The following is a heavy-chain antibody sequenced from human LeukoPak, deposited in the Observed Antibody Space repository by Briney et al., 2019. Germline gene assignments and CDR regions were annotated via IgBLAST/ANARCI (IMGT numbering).Heavy chain of an antibody. D-gene: IGHD2-15*01. V-gene: IGHV3-33*01. CDR2: IWYDGTNT. CDR1: GFTFSSYG. CDR3: ARDFCSGGSCYPDAFDI. J-gene: IGHJ3*02. Sequence: GGSLRLSCAASGFTFSSYGMHWVRQAPGKGLEWVAVIWYDGTNTYYADSVKGRFTISRDNSKNTLYLQMNSLRALYTPVYYCARDFCSGGSCYPDAFDIWGQGTMVTVSS.